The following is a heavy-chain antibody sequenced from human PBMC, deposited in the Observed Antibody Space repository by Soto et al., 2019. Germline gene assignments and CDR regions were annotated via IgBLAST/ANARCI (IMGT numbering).Heavy chain of an antibody. V-gene: IGHV5-10-1*01. CDR2: IDPSDSYT. CDR3: ARHRRAIVATTDPLAI. Sequence: PGESLKISCNGSGYIFTSYWISWVRQMPGKGLEWMGRIDPSDSYTNYSPSFQGHVTISADKSISTAYLQWSSLKASDSATYYCARHRRAIVATTDPLAIWGQGTKVTVSS. CDR1: GYIFTSYW. J-gene: IGHJ3*01. D-gene: IGHD1-26*01.